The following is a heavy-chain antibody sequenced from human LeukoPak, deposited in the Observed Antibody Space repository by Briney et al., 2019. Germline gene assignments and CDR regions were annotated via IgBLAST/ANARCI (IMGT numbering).Heavy chain of an antibody. CDR2: IYTSGST. CDR1: GGSISSYY. J-gene: IGHJ2*01. CDR3: ARPRGVAGVRADWYFDL. V-gene: IGHV4-4*07. Sequence: KSSETLSLTCTVSGGSISSYYWSWIRQPAGKGLEWIGRIYTSGSTNYNPSLKSRVTMSVDTSKNQFSLKLGSVTAADTAIYYCARPRGVAGVRADWYFDLWGRGALVTVSS. D-gene: IGHD6-19*01.